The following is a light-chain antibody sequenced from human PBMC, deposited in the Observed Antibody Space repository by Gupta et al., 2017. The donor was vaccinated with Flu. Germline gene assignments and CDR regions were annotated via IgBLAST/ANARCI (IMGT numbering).Light chain of an antibody. Sequence: FTIPCAGTTSNIGNNYLSCYQQLPATSPKLLIYENNKRPSGIPARFSGSKYGTSATLGTTGLQAVDEADYHCGASYSRVNVYVFGGGTKLTVL. J-gene: IGLJ3*02. V-gene: IGLV1-51*02. CDR1: TSNIGNNY. CDR2: ENN. CDR3: GASYSRVNVYV.